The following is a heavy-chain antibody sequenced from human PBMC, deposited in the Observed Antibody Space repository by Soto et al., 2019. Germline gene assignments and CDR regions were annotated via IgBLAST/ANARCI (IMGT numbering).Heavy chain of an antibody. CDR1: GYTFTIYC. CDR2: ISAYNGNT. J-gene: IGHJ6*02. CDR3: ARDRGSGSYSYYSYYGMDV. Sequence: ASVKGSCKASGYTFTIYCISWVRQAPGQGLEWMGWISAYNGNTNYAQKPQGRVTMTTDTSTSTAYMELRSLRSDDTAVYYCARDRGSGSYSYYSYYGMDVWGQGTTVTGSS. D-gene: IGHD1-26*01. V-gene: IGHV1-18*01.